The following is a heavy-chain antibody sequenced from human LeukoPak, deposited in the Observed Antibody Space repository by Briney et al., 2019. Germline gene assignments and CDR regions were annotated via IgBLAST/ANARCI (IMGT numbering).Heavy chain of an antibody. J-gene: IGHJ5*02. CDR3: ARVPGVYYDILTGYGSGWFDP. Sequence: SETLSLICTVSGYSMTSGYYWGWIRQPPGKGLEWIGTIYHSGNTYYNPSLRSRVTILVGTSKNQFSLNVRSVMAADTAVYYCARVPGVYYDILTGYGSGWFDPWGQGTLVTVTT. D-gene: IGHD3-9*01. CDR2: IYHSGNT. CDR1: GYSMTSGYY. V-gene: IGHV4-38-2*02.